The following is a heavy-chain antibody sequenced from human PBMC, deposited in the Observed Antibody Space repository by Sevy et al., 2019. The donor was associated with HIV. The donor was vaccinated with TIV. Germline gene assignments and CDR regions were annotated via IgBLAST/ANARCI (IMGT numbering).Heavy chain of an antibody. CDR3: AKDLAGPGRRYFDY. CDR1: GFTFSNFG. Sequence: GGSLRLSCTASGFTFSNFGMHWVRQLPGKGLEWVTFMRYDGTDKYYAASVKGRFTISRDDSKNTLYLQMDSLRAEDTAIYYCAKDLAGPGRRYFDYWGQGTLVTVSS. D-gene: IGHD6-13*01. V-gene: IGHV3-30*02. CDR2: MRYDGTDK. J-gene: IGHJ4*02.